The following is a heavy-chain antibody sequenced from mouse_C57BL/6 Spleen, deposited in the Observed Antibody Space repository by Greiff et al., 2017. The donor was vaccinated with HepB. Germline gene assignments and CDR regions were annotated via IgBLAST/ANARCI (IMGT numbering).Heavy chain of an antibody. J-gene: IGHJ2*01. CDR3: AREGGDYDPFDY. D-gene: IGHD2-4*01. V-gene: IGHV5-4*01. CDR2: ISDGGRYT. Sequence: EVQRVESGGGLVKPGGSLKLSCAASGFTFSSYAMSWVRQTPEKRLEWVATISDGGRYTYYPDNVKGRFTNSRENAKNHLYLQMSHLKSEDTAMYYCAREGGDYDPFDYWGQGTTLTVSS. CDR1: GFTFSSYA.